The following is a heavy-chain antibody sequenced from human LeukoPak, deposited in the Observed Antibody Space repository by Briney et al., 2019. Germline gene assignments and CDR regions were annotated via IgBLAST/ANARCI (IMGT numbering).Heavy chain of an antibody. D-gene: IGHD6-19*01. Sequence: SQTLSLTCAISGDSVSSNSAAWNWIRQSPSRGLEWLGRTYYRSKWYNDHAVSVKSRITINPDTSKNQFSLQLNSVTPEDTAVYYCARDHRDSSGWLFWFDPWGQGTLVTVSS. V-gene: IGHV6-1*01. CDR1: GDSVSSNSAA. CDR2: TYYRSKWYN. CDR3: ARDHRDSSGWLFWFDP. J-gene: IGHJ5*02.